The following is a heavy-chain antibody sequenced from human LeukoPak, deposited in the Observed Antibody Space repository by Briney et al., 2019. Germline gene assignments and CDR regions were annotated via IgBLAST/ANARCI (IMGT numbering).Heavy chain of an antibody. CDR2: ISSSSSYI. Sequence: NPGGSLSLSCAASGFTFSSYSMNWVRQAPGKGLEWVSSISSSSSYIYYADSVKGRFTISRDSAKNSLYLQMKSLRAEDTAVYYCAGDRPVVGEFLFDYWGQGTLVTVSS. J-gene: IGHJ4*02. V-gene: IGHV3-21*01. D-gene: IGHD3-10*01. CDR1: GFTFSSYS. CDR3: AGDRPVVGEFLFDY.